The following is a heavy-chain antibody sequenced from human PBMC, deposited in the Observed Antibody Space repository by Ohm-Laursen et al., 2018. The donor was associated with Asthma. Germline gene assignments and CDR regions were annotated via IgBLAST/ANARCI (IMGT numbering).Heavy chain of an antibody. V-gene: IGHV3-30*03. Sequence: SLRLSCAASGFTFGDYGMHWVRQAPGKGLEWVTVISYDGGNKYYAGSVEGRFTISRDNSKNTLYLHMNSLRVEDTAVYYCAREDYYGSGSCDSWGQGTLVTVSS. D-gene: IGHD3-10*01. CDR3: AREDYYGSGSCDS. CDR1: GFTFGDYG. CDR2: ISYDGGNK. J-gene: IGHJ4*02.